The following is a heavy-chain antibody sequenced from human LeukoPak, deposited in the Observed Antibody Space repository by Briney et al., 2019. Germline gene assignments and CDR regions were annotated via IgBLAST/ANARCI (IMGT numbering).Heavy chain of an antibody. CDR3: ARERATREFDP. V-gene: IGHV4-59*01. Sequence: PSETLSLTCTVSGGSISSYYWSWIRQPPGRGLEWIGYNYYSWSTNSNPSLKSRVTISVDTSKNQYSLKLSSVTAADTAVYYCARERATREFDPWGQGTLVTVSS. CDR2: NYYSWST. CDR1: GGSISSYY. J-gene: IGHJ5*02. D-gene: IGHD5-12*01.